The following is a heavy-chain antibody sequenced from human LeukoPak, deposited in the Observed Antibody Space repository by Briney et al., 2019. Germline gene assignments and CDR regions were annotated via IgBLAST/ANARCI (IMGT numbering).Heavy chain of an antibody. CDR2: IIRIFGKA. CDR1: GRTSSSYA. CDR3: ARESDSRGYFHFDY. Sequence: SVTVSCLAAGRTSSSYAISWVRHAHEQGREWKGGIIRIFGKANYAQEFQGRVTMTRETSTSTVYMGLSSLRSEDKAVYYCARESDSRGYFHFDYWGQGTLVTVSS. V-gene: IGHV1-69*06. D-gene: IGHD3-22*01. J-gene: IGHJ4*02.